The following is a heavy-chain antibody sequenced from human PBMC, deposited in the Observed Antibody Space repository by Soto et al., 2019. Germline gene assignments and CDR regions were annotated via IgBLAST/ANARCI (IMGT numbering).Heavy chain of an antibody. D-gene: IGHD6-19*01. CDR3: ASEYSSGRGYYFDY. CDR1: GFTFSSYA. CDR2: ISYDGSNK. V-gene: IGHV3-30-3*01. Sequence: PGGSLRLSCAASGFTFSSYAMHWVRQAPGKGLEWVAVISYDGSNKYYADSVKGRFTISRDNSKNTLYLQMNSLRAEDTAVYYCASEYSSGRGYYFDYRGQRTLVTVSS. J-gene: IGHJ4*02.